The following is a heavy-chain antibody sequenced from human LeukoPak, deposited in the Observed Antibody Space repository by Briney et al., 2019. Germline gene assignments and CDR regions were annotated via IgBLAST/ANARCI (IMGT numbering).Heavy chain of an antibody. V-gene: IGHV3-30-3*01. Sequence: GGSLRLSCAASGFTFSSYAMHWVRQAPGKGLEWVAVISYDGSNKYYADSVKGRFTISRDNSKNTLYLQMNSLRAEDTSVYYCARKRGYGSGSYYMTPIDYWGQGTLVTVSS. CDR3: ARKRGYGSGSYYMTPIDY. J-gene: IGHJ4*02. D-gene: IGHD3-10*01. CDR1: GFTFSSYA. CDR2: ISYDGSNK.